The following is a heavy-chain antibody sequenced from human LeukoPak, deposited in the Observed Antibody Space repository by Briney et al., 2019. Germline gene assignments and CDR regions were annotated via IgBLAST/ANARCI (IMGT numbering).Heavy chain of an antibody. D-gene: IGHD3-16*01. CDR2: IKQDGSEK. J-gene: IGHJ3*01. V-gene: IGHV3-7*01. CDR1: GFTVSTNY. Sequence: PGGSLRLSCAASGFTVSTNYMNWVRQAPGKGLEWVANIKQDGSEKDYVDSVKGRFTISRDNAKNTLYLQMNSLRAEDTAVYYCARDFLHLGGWGQGTMVTVSS. CDR3: ARDFLHLGG.